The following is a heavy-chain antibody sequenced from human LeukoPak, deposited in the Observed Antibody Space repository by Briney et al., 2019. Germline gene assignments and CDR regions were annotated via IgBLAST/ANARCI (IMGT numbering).Heavy chain of an antibody. CDR2: ISTYNGNT. Sequence: GASVTVSFRSSGYTFTTYGITWVRQAPGQGLEWMGWISTYNGNTNYAQKLQGRVTMTTDTSTSTAYMELRSLRSDDTAMYYCARDRMDTGTYFDYWGQGTLVTVSS. CDR3: ARDRMDTGTYFDY. CDR1: GYTFTTYG. V-gene: IGHV1-18*01. D-gene: IGHD5-18*01. J-gene: IGHJ4*02.